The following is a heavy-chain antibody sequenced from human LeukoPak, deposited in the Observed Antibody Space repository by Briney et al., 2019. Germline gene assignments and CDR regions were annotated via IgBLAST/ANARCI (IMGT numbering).Heavy chain of an antibody. J-gene: IGHJ4*02. Sequence: PGVSLRLSCAASGFSISSNYMNWVRQAPGKGLDWVSVIYSVGRTYYTDCVKGRFTISRDNSKNTLYLQMNSLRAEDTAVYYCARGDRAAAAFDYWGQGTLVTVSS. CDR3: ARGDRAAAAFDY. CDR1: GFSISSNY. CDR2: IYSVGRT. D-gene: IGHD6-13*01. V-gene: IGHV3-53*01.